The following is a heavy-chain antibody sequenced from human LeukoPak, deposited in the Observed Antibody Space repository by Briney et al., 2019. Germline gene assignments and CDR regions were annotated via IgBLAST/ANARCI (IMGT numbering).Heavy chain of an antibody. D-gene: IGHD5-18*01. V-gene: IGHV4-31*03. CDR3: ARQDTAMVTAFDY. J-gene: IGHJ4*02. CDR1: GGSISSGGYY. CDR2: IYYSGST. Sequence: TLSLTCTVSGGSISSGGYYWSWIRQHPGKGLEWIGYIYYSGSTYYNPSLKSRVTISIDTSKNQFSLKLSSVTAADTAVYYCARQDTAMVTAFDYWGQGTLVTVSS.